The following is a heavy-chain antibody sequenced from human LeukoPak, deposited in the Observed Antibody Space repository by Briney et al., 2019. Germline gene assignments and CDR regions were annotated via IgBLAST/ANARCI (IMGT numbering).Heavy chain of an antibody. D-gene: IGHD3-10*01. CDR2: IYYSGST. V-gene: IGHV4-59*01. J-gene: IGHJ3*02. Sequence: PSETLSLTCTVSGGSISSYYWSWIRQPPGKGLEWIGYIYYSGSTNYNPSLKSRVTISVDTSKNQFSLKLSSVTAADTAVYYCARDGEYYGSGSYRAFDIWGQGTMVTVSS. CDR1: GGSISSYY. CDR3: ARDGEYYGSGSYRAFDI.